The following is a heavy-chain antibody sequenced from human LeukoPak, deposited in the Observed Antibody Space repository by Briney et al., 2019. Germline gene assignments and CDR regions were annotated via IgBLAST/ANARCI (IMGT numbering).Heavy chain of an antibody. D-gene: IGHD6-19*01. V-gene: IGHV1-2*02. CDR3: ARAAQVAGISYADY. Sequence: ASVKVSCKASGYTFTGYYMHWVRQAPGQGLEWMGWINPNSGGTNYAQKFQGRVTMTRDTSISTAYMELSRLRPDDTAVYYCARAAQVAGISYADYWGQGTLVTVSS. CDR1: GYTFTGYY. J-gene: IGHJ4*02. CDR2: INPNSGGT.